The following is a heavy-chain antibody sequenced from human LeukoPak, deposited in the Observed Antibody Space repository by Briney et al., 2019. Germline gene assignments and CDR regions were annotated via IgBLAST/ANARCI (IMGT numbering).Heavy chain of an antibody. CDR1: GFTFSTYA. D-gene: IGHD6-13*01. V-gene: IGHV3-53*01. Sequence: PGGSLRPSCAASGFTFSTYAMSWVRQAPGKGLEWVSVIYSGGSTYYADSVKGRFTISRDNSKNTLYLQMNSLRAEDTAVYYCARDFSSSADYWGQGTLVTVSS. CDR3: ARDFSSSADY. CDR2: IYSGGST. J-gene: IGHJ4*02.